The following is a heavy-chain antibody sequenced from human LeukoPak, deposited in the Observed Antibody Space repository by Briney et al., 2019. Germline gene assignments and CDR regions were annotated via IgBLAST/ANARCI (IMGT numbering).Heavy chain of an antibody. CDR1: GFTFSSYW. V-gene: IGHV3-7*01. CDR2: IKQDGSEK. D-gene: IGHD4-17*01. CDR3: ARETDTPTTVTTTPFDY. J-gene: IGHJ4*02. Sequence: PGGSLRLSCAASGFTFSSYWMSWVRQAPGKGLEWVANIKQDGSEKYYVDSVKGRFTISRDNAKNSLYLQMNSLRAEDTAVYYCARETDTPTTVTTTPFDYWGQGTLVTVSS.